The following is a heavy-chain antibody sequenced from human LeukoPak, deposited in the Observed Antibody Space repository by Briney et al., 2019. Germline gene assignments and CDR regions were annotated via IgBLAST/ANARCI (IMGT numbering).Heavy chain of an antibody. CDR1: GFTFSSYS. V-gene: IGHV3-21*01. D-gene: IGHD2-15*01. J-gene: IGHJ4*02. CDR2: ISSGSSYI. CDR3: SRSVVSRQPPDY. Sequence: GGSLRLSCAASGFTFSSYSMNWGRQAPGKGLEWVSSISSGSSYIYYADAVKGRFTISRDNAKNSLYLEINSLRAEDTALYYCSRSVVSRQPPDYWGQGTLVTVSS.